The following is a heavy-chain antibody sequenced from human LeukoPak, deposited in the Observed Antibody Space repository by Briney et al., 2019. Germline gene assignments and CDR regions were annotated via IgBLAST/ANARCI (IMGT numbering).Heavy chain of an antibody. CDR2: IYYSTHP. CDR3: ARQGTLTHYYVIDV. CDR1: GGSISSRDNY. J-gene: IGHJ6*02. D-gene: IGHD4-17*01. V-gene: IGHV4-39*01. Sequence: SETLSLTCTVSGGSISSRDNYWGWFRQPPGKGLEMIVSIYYSTHPYTVPSLESRVTISVDTSKNQFSLKVSSATAADTAVYYCARQGTLTHYYVIDVWGQGTTVTVSS.